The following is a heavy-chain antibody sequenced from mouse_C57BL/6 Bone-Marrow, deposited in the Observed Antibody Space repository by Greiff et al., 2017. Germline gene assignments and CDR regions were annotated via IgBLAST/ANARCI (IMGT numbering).Heavy chain of an antibody. CDR1: GYSITSGYY. Sequence: EVKLVESGPGLVKPSQSLSLTCSVTGYSITSGYYWNWIRQFPGNKLEWMGYISYDGSNNYNPSLKNRISITRDTSKNQFFLKLNSVTTEDTATYYCATVVALRYFDVWGTGTTVTVSS. D-gene: IGHD1-1*01. CDR2: ISYDGSN. J-gene: IGHJ1*03. V-gene: IGHV3-6*01. CDR3: ATVVALRYFDV.